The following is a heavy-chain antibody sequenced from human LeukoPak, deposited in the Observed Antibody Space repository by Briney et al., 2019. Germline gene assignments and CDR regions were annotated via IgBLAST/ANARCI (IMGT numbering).Heavy chain of an antibody. V-gene: IGHV1-18*01. CDR1: GYTFTSYG. Sequence: ASXKVSCKASGYTFTSYGISWVRQAPGQGLEWMGWISAYNGNTNYAQKLQGRVTMTTDTSTSTAYMELRSLRSDDTAVYYCARCGYSYGYHYYYYMDVWGKGTTVTVSS. CDR2: ISAYNGNT. D-gene: IGHD5-18*01. J-gene: IGHJ6*03. CDR3: ARCGYSYGYHYYYYMDV.